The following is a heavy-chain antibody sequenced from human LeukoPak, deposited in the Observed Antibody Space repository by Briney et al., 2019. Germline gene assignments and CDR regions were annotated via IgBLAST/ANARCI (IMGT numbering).Heavy chain of an antibody. V-gene: IGHV4-39*01. CDR1: GGSISSSSYY. Sequence: PSETLSLTCTVSGGSISSSSYYWGWIRQPPGKGLEWIGSIYYSGSTYYNPSLKSRVTISVDTSKNQFSLKLSSVTAADTAVYYCARTVFVDTASHYYYYYGMDVWGQGTTVTVSS. CDR3: ARTVFVDTASHYYYYYGMDV. J-gene: IGHJ6*02. D-gene: IGHD5-18*01. CDR2: IYYSGST.